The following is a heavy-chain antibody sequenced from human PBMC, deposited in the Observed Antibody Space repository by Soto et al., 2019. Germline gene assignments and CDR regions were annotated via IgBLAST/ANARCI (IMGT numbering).Heavy chain of an antibody. CDR3: ARDEGITGSTWFDP. CDR1: GGSINSGDYY. Sequence: PSETLSLTCTVSGGSINSGDYYWSWIRQSPGKGLEWIAYISHTGLTDFNPSLKSRLSISEDTSKNQIYLKLNSVTAADTAVYYCARDEGITGSTWFDPWGHGVLVTVSS. V-gene: IGHV4-30-4*01. J-gene: IGHJ5*02. CDR2: ISHTGLT. D-gene: IGHD1-7*01.